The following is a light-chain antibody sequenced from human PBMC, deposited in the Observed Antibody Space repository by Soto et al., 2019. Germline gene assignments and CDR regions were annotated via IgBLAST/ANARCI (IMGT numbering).Light chain of an antibody. Sequence: DIQMTQSPSSLSASVEDRVIITCRASENINSYLNWYQQKPGKAPKLLIYAASSLQSRVPSRFSGSGSETVFTLAIKNLQRQESAPYYCQQCYSILVTFGQGTKLEIK. CDR2: AAS. CDR3: QQCYSILVT. CDR1: ENINSY. V-gene: IGKV1-39*01. J-gene: IGKJ1*01.